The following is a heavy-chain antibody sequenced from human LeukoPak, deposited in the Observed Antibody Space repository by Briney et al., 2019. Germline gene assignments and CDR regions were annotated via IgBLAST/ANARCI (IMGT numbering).Heavy chain of an antibody. CDR1: GYTFTGYY. CDR2: INPNSGGT. V-gene: IGHV1-2*02. J-gene: IGHJ4*02. CDR3: ARDPRGYDSSGSGFRFDY. D-gene: IGHD3-22*01. Sequence: ASVKVSCKASGYTFTGYYMHWVRQAPGQGLEWMGWINPNSGGTNYAQKFQGRVTMTRDTSISTAYMELSRLRSDDTAVYYCARDPRGYDSSGSGFRFDYWGRGTLVTVSS.